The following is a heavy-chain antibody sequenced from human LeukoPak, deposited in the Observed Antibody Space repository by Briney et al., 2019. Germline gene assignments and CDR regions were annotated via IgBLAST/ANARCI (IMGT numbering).Heavy chain of an antibody. CDR2: IIPIFGTA. CDR1: GGTFSSYA. D-gene: IGHD2-21*01. V-gene: IGHV1-69*13. CDR3: TIIPNVILFTHYFEY. J-gene: IGHJ4*02. Sequence: SVKVSCKASGGTFSSYAISWVRQAPGQGLEWMGGIIPIFGTANYAQKFQGRVTITADESTSTAYMELSSLRSEDTAVYYCTIIPNVILFTHYFEYWGQGTLVTVSS.